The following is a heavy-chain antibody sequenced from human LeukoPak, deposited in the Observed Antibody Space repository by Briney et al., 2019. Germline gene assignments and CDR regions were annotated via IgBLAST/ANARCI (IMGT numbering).Heavy chain of an antibody. D-gene: IGHD6-19*01. V-gene: IGHV4-4*09. CDR2: IYTSGST. J-gene: IGHJ5*02. Sequence: SETLSLTCTVSGGSISSYYWSWIRQPPGKGLEWIGYIYTSGSTNYNPSLKSRVTISVDTSKNQFSLKLSSVTAADTAVYYCARQSSSGWYWFDPRGQGTLVTVSS. CDR3: ARQSSSGWYWFDP. CDR1: GGSISSYY.